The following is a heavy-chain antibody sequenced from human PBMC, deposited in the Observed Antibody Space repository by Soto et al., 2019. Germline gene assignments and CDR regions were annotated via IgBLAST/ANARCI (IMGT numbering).Heavy chain of an antibody. V-gene: IGHV1-2*02. Sequence: ASVKVSCKASGYTFTGYYMHWVRQAPGQGLEWMGWINPNSGGTNYAQKFQGRVTMTRDTSISTAYMELSRLRSDDTAVYYCARDLGSHSGSYSVDYWGQGTLVTVSS. CDR1: GYTFTGYY. CDR3: ARDLGSHSGSYSVDY. CDR2: INPNSGGT. J-gene: IGHJ4*02. D-gene: IGHD1-26*01.